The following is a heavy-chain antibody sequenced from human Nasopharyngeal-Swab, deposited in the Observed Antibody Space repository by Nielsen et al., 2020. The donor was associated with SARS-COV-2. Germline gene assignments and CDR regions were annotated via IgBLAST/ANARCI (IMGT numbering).Heavy chain of an antibody. J-gene: IGHJ5*02. V-gene: IGHV3-30-3*01. CDR2: ISYDGSNK. CDR1: GFTFSSYA. CDR3: ARGNFDWLLFRWFDP. Sequence: GESLKISCAASGFTFSSYAMHWVRQAPGKGLEWVAVISYDGSNKYYADSVKGRFTISRDNSKNTLYLQMNSLRAEDTAVYYCARGNFDWLLFRWFDPWGQGTLVTVSS. D-gene: IGHD3-9*01.